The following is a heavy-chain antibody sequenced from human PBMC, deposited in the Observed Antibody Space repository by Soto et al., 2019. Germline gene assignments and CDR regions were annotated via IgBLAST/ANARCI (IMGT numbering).Heavy chain of an antibody. J-gene: IGHJ6*03. CDR1: GFTFDDYA. CDR2: ITWNSGDI. Sequence: DAQLVESGGGLVQPGRSLRLSCAASGFTFDDYAIHWVRQAPGKGLEWVSGITWNSGDIGYADSVRGRFTISRDNAKTSLYLQMNSLRAEDTALYYCAKGYGSFYMDVWGKGTTVTVSS. D-gene: IGHD2-15*01. V-gene: IGHV3-9*01. CDR3: AKGYGSFYMDV.